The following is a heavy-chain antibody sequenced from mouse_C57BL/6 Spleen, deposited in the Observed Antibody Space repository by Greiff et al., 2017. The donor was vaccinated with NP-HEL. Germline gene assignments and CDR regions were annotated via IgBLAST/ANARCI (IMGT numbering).Heavy chain of an antibody. J-gene: IGHJ4*01. CDR1: GYTFTDYN. D-gene: IGHD3-2*02. CDR2: INPNNGGT. CDR3: ARGGSSGFYAMDY. Sequence: DVKLVESGPELVKPGASVKIPCKASGYTFTDYNMDWVKQSHGKSLEWIGDINPNNGGTIYNQKFKGKATLTVDKSSSTAYMELRSLTSEDTAVYYCARGGSSGFYAMDYWGQGTSVTVSS. V-gene: IGHV1-18*01.